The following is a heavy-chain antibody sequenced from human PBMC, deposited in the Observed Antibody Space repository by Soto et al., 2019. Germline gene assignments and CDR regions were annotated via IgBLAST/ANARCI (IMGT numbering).Heavy chain of an antibody. CDR3: ARGGTPFDY. CDR2: ISYDGSNK. D-gene: IGHD1-1*01. J-gene: IGHJ4*02. Sequence: QVQLVESGGGVVQPGRSLRLSCAASGFTFSGYAMHWVRQAPGKGLEWVAFISYDGSNKYYADSVKGRFTISRDNSKNTLYLQMNSLRAEDTAVYYCARGGTPFDYWGQGTLVTVSS. V-gene: IGHV3-30-3*01. CDR1: GFTFSGYA.